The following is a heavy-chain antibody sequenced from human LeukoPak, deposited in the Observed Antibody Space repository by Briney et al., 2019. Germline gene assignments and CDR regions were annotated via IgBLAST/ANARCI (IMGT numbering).Heavy chain of an antibody. CDR3: ARGVIAVAGNAFYI. Sequence: ASVKVSCKASGGTFISYAISWVRQAPGQGLEWMGGIIPIFGTANYAQKFQGRVTITADESTSTAYMELSSLRSEDTAVYYCARGVIAVAGNAFYIWGQGTMVTVSS. CDR2: IIPIFGTA. V-gene: IGHV1-69*01. J-gene: IGHJ3*02. CDR1: GGTFISYA. D-gene: IGHD6-19*01.